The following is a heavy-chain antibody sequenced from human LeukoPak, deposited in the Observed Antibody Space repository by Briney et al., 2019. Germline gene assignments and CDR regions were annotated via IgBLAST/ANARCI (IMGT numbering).Heavy chain of an antibody. V-gene: IGHV2-5*01. J-gene: IGHJ3*02. Sequence: SGPTLVNPTQTLTLTCTFSGFSLSTSVVGVGWIRQPPGKALEWLALIYWNDDKRYSPSLKSRLTINKDTSKNQVVLTMTNMDPVDTATYYCARYIVVVVDDAFDIWGQGTMVTVSS. D-gene: IGHD2-15*01. CDR3: ARYIVVVVDDAFDI. CDR1: GFSLSTSVVG. CDR2: IYWNDDK.